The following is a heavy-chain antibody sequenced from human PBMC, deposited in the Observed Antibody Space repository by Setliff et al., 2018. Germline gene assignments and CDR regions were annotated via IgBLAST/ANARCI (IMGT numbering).Heavy chain of an antibody. CDR1: GGSITNYY. V-gene: IGHV4-59*08. J-gene: IGHJ2*01. D-gene: IGHD3-22*01. Sequence: SETLSLTCTVSGGSITNYYWSWIRQPPGKGLEYIGYIYYTGSTNSNPSLKSRVTISVDTSKNQFSLKLSSVTAADTAMYYCARHHAQYYSDSSGYFYEDWYFDLWGRGTLVTVSS. CDR3: ARHHAQYYSDSSGYFYEDWYFDL. CDR2: IYYTGST.